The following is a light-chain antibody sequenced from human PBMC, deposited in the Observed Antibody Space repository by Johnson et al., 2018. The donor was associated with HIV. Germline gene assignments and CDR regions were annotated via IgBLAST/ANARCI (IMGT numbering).Light chain of an antibody. CDR2: KNN. CDR3: GTWDSSLSGGGYV. J-gene: IGLJ1*01. Sequence: QSVLTQPPSSSGTPGQSVTISCSGSSSNIGRNAVNWYQHLPGTAPKLLIYKNNKRPSGIPDRFSASKSGTSATLGITGLQTGDEADYSCGTWDSSLSGGGYVFGTGTKVTVL. V-gene: IGLV1-51*02. CDR1: SSNIGRNA.